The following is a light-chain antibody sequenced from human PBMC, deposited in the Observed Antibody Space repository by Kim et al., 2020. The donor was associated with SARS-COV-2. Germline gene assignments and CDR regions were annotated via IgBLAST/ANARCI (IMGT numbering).Light chain of an antibody. Sequence: AIQMTQSPSSLSASVGDRITITCRASQDIGNDLGWYQHKPGKAPKLLIYATFRLEGGVPSRFSGSGFGTDFTLTISSLQPEDFATYYCLQDNDYPWTFGQGTKVDIK. CDR1: QDIGND. CDR2: ATF. V-gene: IGKV1-6*01. CDR3: LQDNDYPWT. J-gene: IGKJ1*01.